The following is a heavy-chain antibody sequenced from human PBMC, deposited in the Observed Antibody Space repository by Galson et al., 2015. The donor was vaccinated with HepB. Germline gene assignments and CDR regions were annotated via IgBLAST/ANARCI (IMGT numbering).Heavy chain of an antibody. CDR2: IWYDGSNK. J-gene: IGHJ6*02. D-gene: IGHD6-19*01. CDR1: GFTFSSYG. V-gene: IGHV3-33*08. Sequence: SLRLSCAASGFTFSSYGMHWVRQAPGKGLEWVAVIWYDGSNKYYADSVKGRSTISRDNSKNTLYLQMNSLRAEDTAVYYCARDPQQWLVPRGIVDSYGMDVWGQGTTVTVSS. CDR3: ARDPQQWLVPRGIVDSYGMDV.